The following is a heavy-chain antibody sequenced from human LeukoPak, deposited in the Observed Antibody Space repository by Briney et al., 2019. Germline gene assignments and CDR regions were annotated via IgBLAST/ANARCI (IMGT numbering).Heavy chain of an antibody. CDR3: ASDDDYGDYGGAFDI. CDR1: GYTFTGYY. D-gene: IGHD4-17*01. J-gene: IGHJ3*02. V-gene: IGHV1-2*02. Sequence: GASVKVSCKASGYTFTGYYMHWVRQAPGQGLEWMGWINPNSGGTNYAQKFQGRVTMTRDTSISTAYMELSRLRSDDTAVYYCASDDDYGDYGGAFDIWGQGTMVTASS. CDR2: INPNSGGT.